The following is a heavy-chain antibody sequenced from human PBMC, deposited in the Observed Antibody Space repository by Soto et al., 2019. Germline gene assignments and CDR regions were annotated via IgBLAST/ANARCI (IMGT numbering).Heavy chain of an antibody. Sequence: ASVKVSCKSSVYTFTNYGISWVRQAPGQGLEWMGWVSPYNGNTNYEHNFKGRVTMTTDTTTSTAYIELRSLRSDDTAVYFCARDSGHGYDYWGQGTVVTVSS. CDR2: VSPYNGNT. V-gene: IGHV1-18*01. CDR3: ARDSGHGYDY. J-gene: IGHJ4*02. D-gene: IGHD5-12*01. CDR1: VYTFTNYG.